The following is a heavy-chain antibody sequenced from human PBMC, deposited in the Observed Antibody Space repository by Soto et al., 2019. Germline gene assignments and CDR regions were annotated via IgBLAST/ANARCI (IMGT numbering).Heavy chain of an antibody. D-gene: IGHD3-10*01. V-gene: IGHV1-2*04. CDR1: GYTFTGYY. CDR3: ARAGFGVRGVIIPSYYYGMDV. CDR2: INPNSGGT. Sequence: GASVKVSCKASGYTFTGYYMHWVRQAPGQGLEWMGWINPNSGGTNYAQKFQGWVTMTGDTSISTAYMELSRLRSDDTAVYYCARAGFGVRGVIIPSYYYGMDVWGQGTTVTVSS. J-gene: IGHJ6*02.